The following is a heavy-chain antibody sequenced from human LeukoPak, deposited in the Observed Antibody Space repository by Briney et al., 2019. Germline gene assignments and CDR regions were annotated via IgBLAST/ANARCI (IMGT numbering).Heavy chain of an antibody. CDR3: ARDKRGATAFWFDP. CDR2: IKQDGSEK. CDR1: GFTFSSYW. Sequence: GGSLRLSCAASGFTFSSYWMSWVRQAPGKGLEWVANIKQDGSEKYYADSVKGRFTISRDNAKNSLYLQMNSLRAEDTAVYYCARDKRGATAFWFDPWGQGTLVTVSS. V-gene: IGHV3-7*01. J-gene: IGHJ5*02. D-gene: IGHD1-26*01.